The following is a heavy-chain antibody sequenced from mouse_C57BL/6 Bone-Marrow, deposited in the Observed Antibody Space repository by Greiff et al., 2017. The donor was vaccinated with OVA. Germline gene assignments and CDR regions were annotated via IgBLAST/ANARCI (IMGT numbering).Heavy chain of an antibody. CDR3: TTQLGYFFDY. D-gene: IGHD3-1*01. Sequence: EVKLMESGAELVRPGASVKLSCTASGFNIIDAYMHWVKQRPEQGLEWIGWIDPENGVTEYASKFQGKATITADTSSNPAYLQLSSLTSEDTAIYYCTTQLGYFFDYWGQGTTLTVSS. CDR1: GFNIIDAY. J-gene: IGHJ2*01. V-gene: IGHV14-4*01. CDR2: IDPENGVT.